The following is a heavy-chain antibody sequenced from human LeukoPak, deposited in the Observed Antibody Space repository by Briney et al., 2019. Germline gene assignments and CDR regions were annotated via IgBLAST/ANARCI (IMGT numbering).Heavy chain of an antibody. CDR2: INHNGNVN. J-gene: IGHJ4*02. V-gene: IGHV3-7*03. CDR1: GFTFSSYW. Sequence: GGSLRLSCAASGFTFSSYWMNWARQAPGKGLEWVASINHNGNVNYYVDSVKGRFTISRGNAKNSLYLQMSNLRAEDTAVYYCARGRPHGNDYWGQGTLVTVSS. D-gene: IGHD4-23*01. CDR3: ARGRPHGNDY.